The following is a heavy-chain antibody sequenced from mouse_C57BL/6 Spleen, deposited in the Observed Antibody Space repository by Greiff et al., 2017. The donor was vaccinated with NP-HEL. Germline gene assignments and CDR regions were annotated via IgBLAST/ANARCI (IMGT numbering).Heavy chain of an antibody. D-gene: IGHD2-13*01. V-gene: IGHV5-17*01. CDR1: GFTFSDYG. Sequence: EVKVVESGGGLVKPGGSLKLSCAASGFTFSDYGMHWVRQAPEKGLEWVAYISSGSSTIYYADTVKGRFTISRDNAKNTLFLQMTSLRSEDTAMYYCARGGGLQYYFDYWGQGTTLTVSS. CDR3: ARGGGLQYYFDY. CDR2: ISSGSSTI. J-gene: IGHJ2*01.